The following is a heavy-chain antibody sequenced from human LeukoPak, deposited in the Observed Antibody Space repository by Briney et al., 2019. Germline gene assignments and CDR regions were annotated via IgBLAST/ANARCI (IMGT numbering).Heavy chain of an antibody. CDR2: ISSSGPTI. V-gene: IGHV3-48*01. Sequence: GGSLRLSCAASGFTFSTYGMHWVRQAPGKGLEWISYISSSGPTIYYADSVKGRFTISRDNAKNSVYLQMNSLRAEDTAVYYCATKRVSFFDPWGQGTLVTVSS. CDR3: ATKRVSFFDP. J-gene: IGHJ5*02. CDR1: GFTFSTYG.